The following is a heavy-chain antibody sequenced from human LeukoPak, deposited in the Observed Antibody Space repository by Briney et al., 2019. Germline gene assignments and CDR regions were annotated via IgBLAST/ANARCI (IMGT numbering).Heavy chain of an antibody. CDR1: GFTFSTYA. CDR2: ISYDGSKK. J-gene: IGHJ4*02. D-gene: IGHD6-19*01. V-gene: IGHV3-30-3*01. Sequence: GTSLRLSCAASGFTFSTYAMHWVRQAPGKGLEWVAVISYDGSKKYYADSVKGRFTISRDNSKNTLYVQMNSLRAEDTAVYYCAREYRGWGPFDYWGQGTLVTISS. CDR3: AREYRGWGPFDY.